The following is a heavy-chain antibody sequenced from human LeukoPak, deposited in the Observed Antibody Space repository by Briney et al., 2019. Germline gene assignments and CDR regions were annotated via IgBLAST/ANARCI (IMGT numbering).Heavy chain of an antibody. V-gene: IGHV3-30*18. CDR2: ISYDGSNK. Sequence: GGSLRLSCAASAFTFSSYGMHWVRQAPGKGLEWVAVISYDGSNKYYADSVKGRFTISRDNSKNTLYLQMNSLRAEDTAVYYCAKDRLLRFFDYWGQGTLVAVSS. CDR1: AFTFSSYG. D-gene: IGHD4-17*01. J-gene: IGHJ4*02. CDR3: AKDRLLRFFDY.